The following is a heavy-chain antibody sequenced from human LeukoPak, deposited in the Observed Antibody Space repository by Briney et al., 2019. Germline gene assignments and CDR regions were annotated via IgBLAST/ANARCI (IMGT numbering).Heavy chain of an antibody. CDR1: GFSFSSYE. CDR2: VSSSGSTI. V-gene: IGHV3-48*03. Sequence: GGSLRLSCAASGFSFSSYEMNWVRQAPAKGLEWVSYVSSSGSTIYYPDSVKGRFTISRDNAKNSLYLQMNSLSAGDTAVYYCASKIPGTSYFGYWGQGTLVTVSS. J-gene: IGHJ4*02. CDR3: ASKIPGTSYFGY. D-gene: IGHD1-7*01.